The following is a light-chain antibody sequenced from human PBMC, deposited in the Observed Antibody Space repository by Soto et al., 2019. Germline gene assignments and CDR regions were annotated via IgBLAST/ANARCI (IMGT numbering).Light chain of an antibody. Sequence: QSALTQPASVSGSPGQSITISCTGTSSDFGTYNIVSWYQHHPGKAPKVIIYETYKRPATISSRFSGSKSGNTASLTISGLQDEDEAYYYCCSFRGNFFGGGTKLTVL. V-gene: IGLV2-23*01. CDR3: CSFRGNF. CDR1: SSDFGTYNI. CDR2: ETY. J-gene: IGLJ2*01.